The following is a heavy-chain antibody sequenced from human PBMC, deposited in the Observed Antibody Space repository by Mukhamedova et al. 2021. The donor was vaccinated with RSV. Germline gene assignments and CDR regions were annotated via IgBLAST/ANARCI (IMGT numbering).Heavy chain of an antibody. V-gene: IGHV3-48*03. J-gene: IGHJ4*02. Sequence: VSYISSTGSTIYYADSVEGRFTISRDNTRNSLFLQMNSLRAEDTALYYCARDWRVAARGLLDCWGQGTLVTVSS. D-gene: IGHD6-6*01. CDR3: ARDWRVAARGLLDC. CDR2: ISSTGSTI.